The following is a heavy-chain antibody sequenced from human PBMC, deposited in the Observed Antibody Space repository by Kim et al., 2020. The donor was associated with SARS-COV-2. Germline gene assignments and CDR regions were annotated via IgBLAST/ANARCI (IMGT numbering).Heavy chain of an antibody. D-gene: IGHD3-22*01. CDR2: IYYSGST. J-gene: IGHJ3*02. CDR3: ASDDSSGLGAAFDM. V-gene: IGHV4-39*01. Sequence: SETLSLTCTVSGGSISSSSYYWGWIRQPPGKGLEWIGSIYYSGSTYYNPSLKSRVTISVDTSKNQFSLKRSSVTAADTAVYYCASDDSSGLGAAFDMWG. CDR1: GGSISSSSYY.